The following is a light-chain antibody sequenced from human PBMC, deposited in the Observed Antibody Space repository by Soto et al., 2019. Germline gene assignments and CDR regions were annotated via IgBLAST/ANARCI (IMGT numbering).Light chain of an antibody. CDR3: QQRSNWRYT. CDR1: QSVSSY. J-gene: IGKJ2*01. V-gene: IGKV3-11*01. CDR2: DAS. Sequence: EIVLTQSPATLSLSPGERATLSCRASQSVSSYLAWYHQKPCQAPRLLIYDASNRATGIPARFSGSGSGTDFTLTISSLEPEDFAVYYCQQRSNWRYTFGQGTKLEIK.